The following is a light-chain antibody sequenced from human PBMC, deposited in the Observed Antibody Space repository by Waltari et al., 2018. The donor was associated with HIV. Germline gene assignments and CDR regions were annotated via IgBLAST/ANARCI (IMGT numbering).Light chain of an antibody. CDR3: VAWDDSLNGWV. CDR2: SNN. Sequence: QSVLTQPPSASGTPGQRVTISCSGGSSNLGSTTVTWYQQLPGTAPKLLIYSNNQRPSGVPDRFSGSKSGTSASLAISGLQSEDEADYYCVAWDDSLNGWVFGGGTKLTVL. J-gene: IGLJ3*02. CDR1: SSNLGSTT. V-gene: IGLV1-44*01.